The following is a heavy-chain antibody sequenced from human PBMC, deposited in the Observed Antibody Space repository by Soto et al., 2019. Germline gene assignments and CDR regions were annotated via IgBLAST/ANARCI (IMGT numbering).Heavy chain of an antibody. D-gene: IGHD3-16*01. CDR1: GFTFSSYA. Sequence: GGSLRLSCAASGFTFSSYAMSWVRQAPGKGLEWVSAISGSGGSTYYADSVKGRFTISRDNSKNTLYLQMNSLRAEDTAVYYCAKGGMEGVRTYYDYIWGSSPIDYWGQGTLVTVSS. J-gene: IGHJ4*02. V-gene: IGHV3-23*01. CDR2: ISGSGGST. CDR3: AKGGMEGVRTYYDYIWGSSPIDY.